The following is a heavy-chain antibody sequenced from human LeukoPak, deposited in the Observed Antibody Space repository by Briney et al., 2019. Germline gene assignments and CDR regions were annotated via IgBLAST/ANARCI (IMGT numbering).Heavy chain of an antibody. J-gene: IGHJ4*02. CDR3: ARDSSMLRGPLVIYYFDF. Sequence: GGSLRLSCVASGFTFRTYGMSWVRQAPGNGLDWVSTIIGTGVSTYYADSVKGRFTISRDNSKNTLYLQMNSLRADDTAVYYCARDSSMLRGPLVIYYFDFWGQGTLVTVSS. V-gene: IGHV3-23*01. CDR1: GFTFRTYG. D-gene: IGHD3-10*01. CDR2: IIGTGVST.